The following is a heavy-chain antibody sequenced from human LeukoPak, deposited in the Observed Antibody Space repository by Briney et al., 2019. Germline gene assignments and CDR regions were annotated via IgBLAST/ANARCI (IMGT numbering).Heavy chain of an antibody. CDR2: IIPIFGTL. CDR3: ARVFTPINGYGSGSYSFLGSLDP. V-gene: IGHV1-69*01. CDR1: GGTFRSYT. D-gene: IGHD3-10*01. J-gene: IGHJ5*02. Sequence: SVKVSCKASGGTFRSYTIIWVRQAPGQGLEWMGGIIPIFGTLNYAQKFQGRVTFTADESTSTAYMELSSLRSEDTAVYYCARVFTPINGYGSGSYSFLGSLDPWGQGTLVTVSS.